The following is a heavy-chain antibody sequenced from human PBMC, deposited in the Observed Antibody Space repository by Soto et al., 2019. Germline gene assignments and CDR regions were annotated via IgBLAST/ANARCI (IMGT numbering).Heavy chain of an antibody. CDR3: ARDLWGYCGTDCYPLDV. D-gene: IGHD2-21*02. CDR1: GGSFSSGGYS. V-gene: IGHV4-61*08. J-gene: IGHJ6*02. Sequence: PSETLSLTCAVSGGSFSSGGYSWGWIRQPPGKGLEWIGYMYNSGSTDYNPSFKSRVTISVDTSKNQFSLKLNSVTAADTAVYYCARDLWGYCGTDCYPLDVWGQGTTVTVSS. CDR2: MYNSGST.